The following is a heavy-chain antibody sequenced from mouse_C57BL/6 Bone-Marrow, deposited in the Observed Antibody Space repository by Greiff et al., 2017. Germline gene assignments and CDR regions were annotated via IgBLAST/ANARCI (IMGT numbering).Heavy chain of an antibody. D-gene: IGHD1-1*02. CDR1: GYTFTDYY. V-gene: IGHV1-76*01. Sequence: VKLMESGAELVRPGASVKLSCKASGYTFTDYYINWVKQRPGQGLEWIARIYPGSGNTYYNEKFKGKATLTAEKSSSTAYMQLSSLTSEDSAVYFCARAYGAWFAYWGQGTLVTVSA. J-gene: IGHJ3*01. CDR2: IYPGSGNT. CDR3: ARAYGAWFAY.